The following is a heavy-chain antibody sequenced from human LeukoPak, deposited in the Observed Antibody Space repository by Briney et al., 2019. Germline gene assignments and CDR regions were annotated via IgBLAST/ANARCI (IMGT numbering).Heavy chain of an antibody. Sequence: EGSLRLSCAASGFTFSSYSMNWVRQAPGKGLEWVSYISSSSSTIYYADSVKGRFTISRDNAKNSLYLQMNSLRAEDTAVYYCARDSSGIAAAGTTNDYWAQGTLVTVSS. CDR3: ARDSSGIAAAGTTNDY. CDR2: ISSSSSTI. CDR1: GFTFSSYS. V-gene: IGHV3-48*01. D-gene: IGHD6-13*01. J-gene: IGHJ4*02.